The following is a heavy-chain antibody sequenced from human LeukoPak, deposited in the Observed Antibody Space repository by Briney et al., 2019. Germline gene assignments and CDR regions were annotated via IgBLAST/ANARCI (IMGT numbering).Heavy chain of an antibody. D-gene: IGHD4-17*01. CDR3: ARDTGMTKVTLFDY. V-gene: IGHV1-69*05. J-gene: IGHJ4*02. CDR1: GGTFSSYA. Sequence: ASVKVSCKASGGTFSSYAISWVRQAPGQGLEWMGGIIPIFGTANYAQKFQGRVTITTDESTSTAYMELSSLRSEDTAVYYCARDTGMTKVTLFDYWGQGTLVTVSS. CDR2: IIPIFGTA.